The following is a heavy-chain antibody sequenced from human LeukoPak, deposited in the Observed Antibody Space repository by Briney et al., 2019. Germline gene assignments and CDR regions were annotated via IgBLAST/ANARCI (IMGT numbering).Heavy chain of an antibody. CDR3: AKNRGGTYKYYMDV. J-gene: IGHJ6*03. D-gene: IGHD1-1*01. Sequence: PGGSLRLSCAASGFTFNNYAMSWVRQAPGMGLEWLSYVSGSGGATYYAASVKGRFTISRDNSKNTVYPQMGSLRAGDTAVYYCAKNRGGTYKYYMDVWGNGTTVTVSS. CDR1: GFTFNNYA. CDR2: VSGSGGAT. V-gene: IGHV3-23*01.